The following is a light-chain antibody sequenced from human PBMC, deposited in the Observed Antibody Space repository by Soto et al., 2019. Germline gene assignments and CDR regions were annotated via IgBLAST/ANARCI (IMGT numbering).Light chain of an antibody. CDR3: GTWDSSLTIGVI. V-gene: IGLV1-51*01. J-gene: IGLJ2*01. CDR1: SSNVGKNF. CDR2: DNQ. Sequence: QSVLTQPPSVSAAPGQKVSISCSGSSSNVGKNFVSWYQHVPGKAPKLLVYDNQKRPSGLPDRFSASKSGTLATLDITGLQTGDEADYYCGTWDSSLTIGVIFGGGTKVTVL.